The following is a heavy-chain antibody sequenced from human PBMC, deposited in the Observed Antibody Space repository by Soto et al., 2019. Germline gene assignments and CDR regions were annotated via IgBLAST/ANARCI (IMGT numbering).Heavy chain of an antibody. J-gene: IGHJ3*02. CDR2: IYSGGST. CDR1: GCTVSSNY. Sequence: EVQMVVSGGGLVQPGGSLRLSCAASGCTVSSNYMSWVRQAQGKGLKWVSVIYSGGSTYYADSVKGGFTICRDNSKNTLYLEMDNLRAEDTDAYYCAGGSSWHDAFDICGQGTMVTVSS. V-gene: IGHV3-66*01. D-gene: IGHD6-13*01. CDR3: AGGSSWHDAFDI.